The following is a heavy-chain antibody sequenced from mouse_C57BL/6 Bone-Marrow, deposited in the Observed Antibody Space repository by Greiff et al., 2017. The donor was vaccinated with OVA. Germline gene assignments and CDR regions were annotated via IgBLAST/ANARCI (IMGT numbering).Heavy chain of an antibody. CDR2: ISDGGSYT. CDR1: GFTFSSYA. D-gene: IGHD2-2*01. V-gene: IGHV5-4*03. Sequence: EVKLVESGGGLVKPGGSLKLSCAASGFTFSSYAMSWVRQTPEKRLEWVATISDGGSYTYYPDNVKGRFTISRDNAKNNLYLQMSHLKSEDTAMYYCARWLREVPWFAYWGQGTLVTVSA. J-gene: IGHJ3*01. CDR3: ARWLREVPWFAY.